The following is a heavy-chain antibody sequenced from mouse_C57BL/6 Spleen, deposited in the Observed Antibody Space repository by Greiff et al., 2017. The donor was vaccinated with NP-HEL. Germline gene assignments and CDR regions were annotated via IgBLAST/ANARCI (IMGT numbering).Heavy chain of an antibody. J-gene: IGHJ4*01. CDR2: IHPNSGST. D-gene: IGHD5-2*01. CDR1: GYTFTSYW. Sequence: QVQLQQSGAELVKPGASVKLSCKASGYTFTSYWMHWVKQRPGQGLEWIGMIHPNSGSTNYNEKFKSKATLTVDKSSSTAYMQLSSLTSEDSAVYYCARENKNYAMDYWGQGTSVTVSS. CDR3: ARENKNYAMDY. V-gene: IGHV1-64*01.